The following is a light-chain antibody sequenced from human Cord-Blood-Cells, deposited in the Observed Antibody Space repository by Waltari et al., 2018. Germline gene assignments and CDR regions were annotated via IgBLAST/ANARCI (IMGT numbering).Light chain of an antibody. CDR3: SSYTSSSTWV. Sequence: QSALTQPAPVSGSPGPSTTISCTGTTSDVGGYNYDPWYQQHPGKAPKLMIYDVSNRPSGVSNRFSASNAGNTASLTISGLQAEDEADYYCSSYTSSSTWVFGGGTKLTVL. CDR2: DVS. V-gene: IGLV2-14*01. J-gene: IGLJ3*02. CDR1: TSDVGGYNY.